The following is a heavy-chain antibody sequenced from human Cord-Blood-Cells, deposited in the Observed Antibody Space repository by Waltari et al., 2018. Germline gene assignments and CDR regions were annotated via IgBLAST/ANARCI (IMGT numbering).Heavy chain of an antibody. V-gene: IGHV1-18*01. J-gene: IGHJ3*02. CDR1: GYTFTSYG. CDR2: ISAYNGNT. Sequence: QVQLVQSGAEVKKPGASVKVSCKASGYTFTSYGISWVRQAPGQGLEWMGWISAYNGNTNYAKKLQVRGTMTTDTSTSTAYMELRSLRSDDTAVYYCARIGYYDILTGYYNAFDIWGQGSMFTVSS. D-gene: IGHD3-9*01. CDR3: ARIGYYDILTGYYNAFDI.